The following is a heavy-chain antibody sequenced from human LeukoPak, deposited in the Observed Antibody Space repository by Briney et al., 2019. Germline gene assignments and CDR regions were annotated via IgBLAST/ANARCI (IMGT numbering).Heavy chain of an antibody. CDR3: ARRRVYSGSGEFDF. Sequence: SETLSLICPVSGGSMSGYYWSWIRQPPGKGLEWIGYIHYSGTTNYNPSLKSRVTISLDTSRNQFSLKLRSVTTADTAVYYCARRRVYSGSGEFDFWGQGTLVTVSS. V-gene: IGHV4-59*01. CDR1: GGSMSGYY. D-gene: IGHD5-12*01. J-gene: IGHJ4*02. CDR2: IHYSGTT.